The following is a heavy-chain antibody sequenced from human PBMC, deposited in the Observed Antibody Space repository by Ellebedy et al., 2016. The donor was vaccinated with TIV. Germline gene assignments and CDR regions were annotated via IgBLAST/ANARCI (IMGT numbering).Heavy chain of an antibody. CDR3: AKSSDVDTAGDMDV. Sequence: GGSLRLSXAASGFTFSSYSMNWVRQAPGKGLEWVTLISYDGSNKYYADSVKGRFTISRDNSKNTLYLQMNSLRGEDTAIYYCAKSSDVDTAGDMDVWGKGTTVTVSS. CDR2: ISYDGSNK. J-gene: IGHJ6*04. V-gene: IGHV3-30*18. CDR1: GFTFSSYS. D-gene: IGHD5-18*01.